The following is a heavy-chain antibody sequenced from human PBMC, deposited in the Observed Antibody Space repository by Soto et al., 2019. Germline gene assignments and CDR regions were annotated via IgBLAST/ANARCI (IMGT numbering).Heavy chain of an antibody. J-gene: IGHJ4*02. D-gene: IGHD2-8*01. V-gene: IGHV3-13*01. CDR3: AKKRSGSWSMGCFDS. CDR1: GFTFSSYD. Sequence: PGGSLRLSCAASGFTFSSYDMHWVRQATGKGLEWVSAIGTAGDTYYPGSVKGRFTISRENAKNSLYLQMNSLRAGDTAVYYCAKKRSGSWSMGCFDSWGQGTLVTVSS. CDR2: IGTAGDT.